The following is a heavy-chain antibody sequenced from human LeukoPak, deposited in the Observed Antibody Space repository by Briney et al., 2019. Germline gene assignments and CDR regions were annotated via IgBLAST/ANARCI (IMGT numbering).Heavy chain of an antibody. D-gene: IGHD3-22*01. Sequence: PSETLSLTCTVSGGSISSYYWSWIRQPPGKGLEWIGSIYYTGSTNDNPSLKSRVTISVDTSKNQFSLKLSSVTAADTAVYYCARLSYYYDSSGYYYFDYWGQGTLVTVSS. CDR1: GGSISSYY. J-gene: IGHJ4*02. V-gene: IGHV4-59*08. CDR2: IYYTGST. CDR3: ARLSYYYDSSGYYYFDY.